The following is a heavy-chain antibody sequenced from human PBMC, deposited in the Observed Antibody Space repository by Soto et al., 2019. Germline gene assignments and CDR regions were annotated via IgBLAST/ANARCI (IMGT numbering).Heavy chain of an antibody. V-gene: IGHV4-39*01. CDR2: MYYSGST. D-gene: IGHD1-7*01. CDR1: GGSIRSTTYY. CDR3: ATHNWNLDP. J-gene: IGHJ1*01. Sequence: PSETLSLTCTVSGGSIRSTTYYWGWIRQPPGKGLEWIGSMYYSGSTYYNPSLKGRVTISVDTSKNQFSLKLSSVTAADTAVYYCATHNWNLDPWGQGTLVTVSS.